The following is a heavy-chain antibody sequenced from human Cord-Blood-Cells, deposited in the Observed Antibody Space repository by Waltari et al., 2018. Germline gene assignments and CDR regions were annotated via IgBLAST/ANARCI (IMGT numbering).Heavy chain of an antibody. V-gene: IGHV4-34*01. D-gene: IGHD3-10*01. CDR1: GGSFSGYY. Sequence: QVQLQQWGAGLLKPSETLSLTCAVYGGSFSGYYWSWIRQPPGKGLEWIGEINHSGSTNYNPSLKRRVTISVDTSKNQFSLKLSSVTAADTAVYYCARGLGFGELFFDYWGQGTLVTVSS. CDR2: INHSGST. CDR3: ARGLGFGELFFDY. J-gene: IGHJ4*02.